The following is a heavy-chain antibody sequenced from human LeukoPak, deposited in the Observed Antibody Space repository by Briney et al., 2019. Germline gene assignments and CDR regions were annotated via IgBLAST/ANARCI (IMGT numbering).Heavy chain of an antibody. CDR3: ARQKYYYDSSGYLEHWFDP. CDR1: GGSISSYY. D-gene: IGHD3-22*01. CDR2: IYYSGST. J-gene: IGHJ5*02. V-gene: IGHV4-59*08. Sequence: PSETLSLTCTVSGGSISSYYWSWIRQPPGKGLEWIGYIYYSGSTNYNPSLKSRVTISVDTSKNQFSLKLSSVTAADTAVYYCARQKYYYDSSGYLEHWFDPWGQGTLVTVSS.